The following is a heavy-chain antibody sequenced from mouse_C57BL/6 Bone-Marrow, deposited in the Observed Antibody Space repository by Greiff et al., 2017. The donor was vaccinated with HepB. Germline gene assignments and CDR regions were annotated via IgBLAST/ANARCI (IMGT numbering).Heavy chain of an antibody. CDR3: ASLWEAWFAY. V-gene: IGHV1-64*01. Sequence: VQLQQSGAELVKPGASVKLSCKASGYTFTSYWMHWVKQRPGQGLEWIGMIHPNSGSTNYNEKFKSKATLTVDKSSSTAYMQLSSLTSEDSAVYYCASLWEAWFAYWGQGTLVTVSA. CDR1: GYTFTSYW. J-gene: IGHJ3*01. CDR2: IHPNSGST. D-gene: IGHD1-1*02.